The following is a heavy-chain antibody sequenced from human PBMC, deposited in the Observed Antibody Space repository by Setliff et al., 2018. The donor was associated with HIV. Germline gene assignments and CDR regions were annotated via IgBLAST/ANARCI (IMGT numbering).Heavy chain of an antibody. Sequence: PSETLSLTCTVSGGPYTSRSYYWGWIRQPPGKGLEWIGCIFYSGITYYNPSLKSRVTISVDTSKNQFSLNLTSVTAADTAVYYCARSKTFYDFWGGYYTHGAFKIWGLGTMVTVSS. J-gene: IGHJ3*02. D-gene: IGHD3-3*01. CDR2: IFYSGIT. CDR1: GGPYTSRSYY. CDR3: ARSKTFYDFWGGYYTHGAFKI. V-gene: IGHV4-39*01.